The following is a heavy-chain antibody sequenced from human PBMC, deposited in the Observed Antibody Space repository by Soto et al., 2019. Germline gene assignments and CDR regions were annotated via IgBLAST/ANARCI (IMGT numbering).Heavy chain of an antibody. D-gene: IGHD3-10*01. CDR2: VYHSGST. V-gene: IGHV4-30-2*01. Sequence: PSEPLSLTCAVSGGSISSGGYSWSWIRQPPGKGKEWIGYVYHSGSTYYKPSLKSRVTISVDCSKNQFYLKLSFVFVAVIAVYYGAVEYASGSYRFDYWGQGTLVNVPS. CDR3: AVEYASGSYRFDY. CDR1: GGSISSGGYS. J-gene: IGHJ4*02.